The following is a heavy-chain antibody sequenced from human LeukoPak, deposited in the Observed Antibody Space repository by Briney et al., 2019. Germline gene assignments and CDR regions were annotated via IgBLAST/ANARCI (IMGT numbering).Heavy chain of an antibody. CDR2: IYTSGST. J-gene: IGHJ4*02. V-gene: IGHV4-4*07. CDR3: ARELLLVGLDY. Sequence: SETLSLTCTVSGGSNSSYYWRWIRHPAGKGLEWIGRIYTSGSTNYNPSLKSRVTMSVDTSKNQFSLKLSSVTAADTAVYYCARELLLVGLDYWGQGTLVTVSS. D-gene: IGHD2-15*01. CDR1: GGSNSSYY.